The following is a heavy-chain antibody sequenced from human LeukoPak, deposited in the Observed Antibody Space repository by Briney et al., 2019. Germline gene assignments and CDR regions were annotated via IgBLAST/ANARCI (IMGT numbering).Heavy chain of an antibody. CDR3: ARGGGSGSNGMDV. D-gene: IGHD3-10*01. Sequence: ASVKVSCKASGYTFTSYDISWVRHAPGQGLEWMGWISGYNGNTNYGQKFQGRVTVTTDKSTSTAYRELRSLRSDDTAVYYCARGGGSGSNGMDVWGQGTTVTVSS. J-gene: IGHJ6*02. V-gene: IGHV1-18*01. CDR1: GYTFTSYD. CDR2: ISGYNGNT.